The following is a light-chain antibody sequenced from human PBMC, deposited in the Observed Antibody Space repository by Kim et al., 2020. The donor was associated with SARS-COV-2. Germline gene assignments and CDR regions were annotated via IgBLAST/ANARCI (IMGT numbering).Light chain of an antibody. J-gene: IGKJ2*01. CDR2: AAS. V-gene: IGKV1-39*01. CDR1: RSIGNH. Sequence: DIQMTQSPSSLSASVGDRVTITCRASRSIGNHLNWYQQRPGKAPNLLIYAASNLQTGVSSRFSGSESGTDFTLSIRNLQPEDSATYYCQQCDITPYTFGQGTKLYI. CDR3: QQCDITPYT.